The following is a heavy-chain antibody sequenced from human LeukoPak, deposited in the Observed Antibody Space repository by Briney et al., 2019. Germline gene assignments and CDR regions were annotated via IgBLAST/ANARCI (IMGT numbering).Heavy chain of an antibody. D-gene: IGHD6-13*01. Sequence: PSEALSLTCAVYGGSFSGYYWSWIRQPPGKGLEWIGYIYYSGSTNYNPSLKSRVTISVDTSKNQFSLKLSSVTAADTAVYYCARDLRRRSSSWYPPGSYYYGMDVWGQGTTVTVSS. CDR3: ARDLRRRSSSWYPPGSYYYGMDV. J-gene: IGHJ6*02. V-gene: IGHV4-59*01. CDR2: IYYSGST. CDR1: GGSFSGYY.